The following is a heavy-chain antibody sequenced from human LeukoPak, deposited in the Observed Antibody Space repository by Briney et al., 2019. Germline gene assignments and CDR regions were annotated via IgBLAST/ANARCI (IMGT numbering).Heavy chain of an antibody. D-gene: IGHD5-18*01. J-gene: IGHJ4*02. CDR2: IDPSSGNT. CDR1: GYTFTSYG. V-gene: IGHV1-18*01. CDR3: ATYPGPTIQGSFDY. Sequence: ASVKVSCKASGYTFTSYGISWVRQAPGQGLEWMGAIDPSSGNTQFAPKFEGRVTVTTDTSTSTVYMEMSSLRSDDTAMYYCATYPGPTIQGSFDYWGQGTLVTVSS.